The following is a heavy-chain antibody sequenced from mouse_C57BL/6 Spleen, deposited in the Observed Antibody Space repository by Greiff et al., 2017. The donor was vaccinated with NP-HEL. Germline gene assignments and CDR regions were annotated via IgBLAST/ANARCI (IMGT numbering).Heavy chain of an antibody. Sequence: EVQLQESGAELVRPGASVKLSCTASGFNIKDDYMHWVKQRPEQGLEWIGWIDPENGDTEYASKFQGKATITADTSSNTAYLQLSSLTSEDTAVHYCTTGYSNYGYWGQGTTLTVSS. V-gene: IGHV14-4*01. CDR3: TTGYSNYGY. CDR1: GFNIKDDY. D-gene: IGHD2-5*01. CDR2: IDPENGDT. J-gene: IGHJ2*01.